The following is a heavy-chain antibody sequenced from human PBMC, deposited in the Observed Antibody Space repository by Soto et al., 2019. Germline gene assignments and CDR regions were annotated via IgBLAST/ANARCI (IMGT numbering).Heavy chain of an antibody. J-gene: IGHJ4*02. CDR1: GGSISSGDYY. CDR3: ARGGIAAAAPPDY. CDR2: IYYSGST. Sequence: SETLCLTCTVSGGSISSGDYYLSWIRQPPGKGLEWIGYIYYSGSTYYNPSLKSRVTISVDTSKNQFSLKLSSVTAADTAVYYCARGGIAAAAPPDYWGQGTLVTVSS. D-gene: IGHD6-13*01. V-gene: IGHV4-30-4*01.